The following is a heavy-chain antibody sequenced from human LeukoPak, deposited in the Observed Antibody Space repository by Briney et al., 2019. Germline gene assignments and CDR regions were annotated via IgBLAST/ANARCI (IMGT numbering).Heavy chain of an antibody. J-gene: IGHJ6*02. Sequence: SETLSLTCTVSGGSFSSYYWSWIRQPAGKGLEWIGRIYTSGSTNYNPSVKSRVTMSVDTSNNQFSLKLTSVTAADTAVYYCARQPPQYYGMDVWGQGTTVTVSS. D-gene: IGHD1-14*01. V-gene: IGHV4-4*07. CDR3: ARQPPQYYGMDV. CDR1: GGSFSSYY. CDR2: IYTSGST.